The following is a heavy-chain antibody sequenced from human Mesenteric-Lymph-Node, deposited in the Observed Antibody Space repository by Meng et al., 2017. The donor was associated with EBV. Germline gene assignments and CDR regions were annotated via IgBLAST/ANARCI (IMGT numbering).Heavy chain of an antibody. J-gene: IGHJ4*02. V-gene: IGHV2-5*02. CDR1: GFSLTTSGVG. D-gene: IGHD4-17*01. CDR2: IYWDDDE. CDR3: AHRLGTTGQLFDY. Sequence: QITLKESGPALVKAXXSLTLTCTFSGFSLTTSGVGVGWIRQSPGKAPEWLALIYWDDDERYSPSLRSRLTISKDTSKNQVVLTMTYMDPVDTATYYCAHRLGTTGQLFDYWGQGTLVTVSS.